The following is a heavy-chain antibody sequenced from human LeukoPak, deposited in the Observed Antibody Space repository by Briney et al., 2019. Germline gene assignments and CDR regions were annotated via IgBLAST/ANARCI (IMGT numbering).Heavy chain of an antibody. Sequence: ASVKVSCKASGYTFTSYGISWVRQAPGQGLEWMGWISAYNGNTNYAQKLQGRVTMTTDTSTSTAYMELRSLRSNDTAVYYCARDSVSRQDYDSSGIDAFDIWGQGTMVTVSS. J-gene: IGHJ3*02. CDR1: GYTFTSYG. V-gene: IGHV1-18*01. CDR3: ARDSVSRQDYDSSGIDAFDI. CDR2: ISAYNGNT. D-gene: IGHD3-22*01.